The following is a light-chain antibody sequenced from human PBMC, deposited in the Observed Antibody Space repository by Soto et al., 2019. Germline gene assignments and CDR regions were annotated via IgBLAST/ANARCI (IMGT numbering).Light chain of an antibody. Sequence: EIVLTQSPATLSLSPGERATLSCRASQSVGSSLAWYQQKPGQAPRLLIYGASNGATGIPARFSGSGSGTEFTLTISSLQSEDFAVYYCQQYHNWPITFGQGTRLEI. J-gene: IGKJ5*01. CDR2: GAS. CDR3: QQYHNWPIT. V-gene: IGKV3-15*01. CDR1: QSVGSS.